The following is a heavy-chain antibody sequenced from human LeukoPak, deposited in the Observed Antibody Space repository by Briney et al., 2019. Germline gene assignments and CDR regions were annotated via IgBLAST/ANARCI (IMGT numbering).Heavy chain of an antibody. CDR1: GFTFSSYS. J-gene: IGHJ4*02. CDR3: ARDLGTPTTYYDFWSGTHDY. CDR2: ISSSSSYI. Sequence: GGSLRLSCAASGFTFSSYSMNWVRQAPGKGLEWVSSISSSSSYIYYADSVKGRFTISRDNAKNSLYLQMHSLRAEDTAVYYCARDLGTPTTYYDFWSGTHDYWGQETLVTVSS. V-gene: IGHV3-21*01. D-gene: IGHD3-3*01.